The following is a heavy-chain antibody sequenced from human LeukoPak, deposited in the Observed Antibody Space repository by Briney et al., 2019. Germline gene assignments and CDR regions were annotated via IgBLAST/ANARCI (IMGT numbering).Heavy chain of an antibody. V-gene: IGHV1-46*01. CDR1: GYTFTTYY. D-gene: IGHD3-22*01. J-gene: IGHJ4*02. CDR2: INPSSGYT. Sequence: VASVKVSCKASGYTFTTYYMHWVRLAPGQGRGWMGIINPSSGYTNYAQKFQGRVTMTRDTSTSTLYMELSSLRSEDTAVYYCARGGSSGFYPPGFWGQGTLVTVSP. CDR3: ARGGSSGFYPPGF.